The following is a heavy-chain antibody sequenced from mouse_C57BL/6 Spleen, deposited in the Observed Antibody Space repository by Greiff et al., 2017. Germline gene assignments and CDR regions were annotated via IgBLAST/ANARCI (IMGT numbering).Heavy chain of an antibody. CDR1: GYSFTDYN. D-gene: IGHD2-4*01. CDR2: INPNYGTT. V-gene: IGHV1-39*01. CDR3: ARERAFYYDYDEGHYFDY. Sequence: EVQLQQSGPELVKPGASVKISCKASGYSFTDYNMNWVKQSNGKSLEWIGVINPNYGTTSYNQKFKGKATLTVDQSSSTAYMQLSSLTSEDSAVYFCARERAFYYDYDEGHYFDYWGQGTTLTVSS. J-gene: IGHJ2*01.